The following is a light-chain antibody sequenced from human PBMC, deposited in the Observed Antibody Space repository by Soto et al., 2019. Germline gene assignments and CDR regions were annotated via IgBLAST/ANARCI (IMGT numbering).Light chain of an antibody. J-gene: IGKJ1*01. CDR3: QQSISWPRT. V-gene: IGKV3-15*01. CDR2: GAS. CDR1: QSVTDN. Sequence: EIEITQSPATLSVSPGERATLSCRASQSVTDNLAWYQQKPGQAHRLLIYGASTRASGVQARFSGSGSGTDFTLTIRSLQSEDFAVYYCQQSISWPRTVGQGTKVDI.